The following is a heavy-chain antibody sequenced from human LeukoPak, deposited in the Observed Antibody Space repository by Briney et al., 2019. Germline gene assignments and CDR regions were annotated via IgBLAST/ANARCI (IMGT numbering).Heavy chain of an antibody. CDR3: ARGESIVVVTASGTWFDP. Sequence: ASVKVSCKASGYTFTGYYMHWVRQATGQGLEWMGRIIPILGIANYAQKFQGRVTITADKSTSTAYMELSSLRSEDTAVYYCARGESIVVVTASGTWFDPWGQGTLVTVSS. V-gene: IGHV1-69*04. CDR1: GYTFTGYY. CDR2: IIPILGIA. J-gene: IGHJ5*02. D-gene: IGHD2-21*02.